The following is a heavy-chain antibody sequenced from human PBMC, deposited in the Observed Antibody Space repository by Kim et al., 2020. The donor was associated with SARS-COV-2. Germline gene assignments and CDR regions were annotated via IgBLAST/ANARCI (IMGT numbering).Heavy chain of an antibody. CDR2: IYYSGST. D-gene: IGHD1-26*01. J-gene: IGHJ4*02. Sequence: SETLSLTCTVSGGSISSGGYYWSWIRQHPGKGLEWIGYIYYSGSTYYNPSLKSRVTISVDTSKNQFSLKLSSVTAADTAVYYCARVREWELLTLPEGHYYFDYWGQGTLVTVSS. CDR1: GGSISSGGYY. CDR3: ARVREWELLTLPEGHYYFDY. V-gene: IGHV4-31*03.